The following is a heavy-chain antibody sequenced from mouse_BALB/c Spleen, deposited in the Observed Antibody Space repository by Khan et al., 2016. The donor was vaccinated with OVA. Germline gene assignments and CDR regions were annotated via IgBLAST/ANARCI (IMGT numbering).Heavy chain of an antibody. D-gene: IGHD1-1*01. CDR1: GYSITTDYA. CDR3: ARVYGGDFDY. J-gene: IGHJ2*01. V-gene: IGHV3-2*02. Sequence: DVKLQESGPGLVKPSQSLSLTCTVTGYSITTDYAWNWIRQFPGNKLEWMGYISYSGNTKYNPSLKSRISITRDTSKNQFFLQLKSVTTEDTARYYGARVYGGDFDYWGQGTTLTVSS. CDR2: ISYSGNT.